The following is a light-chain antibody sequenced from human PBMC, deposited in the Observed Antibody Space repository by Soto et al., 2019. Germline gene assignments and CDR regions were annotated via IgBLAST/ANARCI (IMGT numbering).Light chain of an antibody. Sequence: QSVLTQSPSASASLGASVKLTCTLSSGHSSYAIAWHQQQPDKGPRYLMKLNSDGSHTKGDGIPHRFSGSSSGAERSLTISSLQSEDEADYYCQTWGTGIWVFGGGTKVTVL. J-gene: IGLJ3*02. CDR3: QTWGTGIWV. V-gene: IGLV4-69*01. CDR1: SGHSSYA. CDR2: LNSDGSH.